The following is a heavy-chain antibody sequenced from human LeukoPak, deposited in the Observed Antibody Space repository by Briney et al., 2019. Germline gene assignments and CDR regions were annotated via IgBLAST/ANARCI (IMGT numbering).Heavy chain of an antibody. Sequence: GRSLRLSCAASGFTFSSYAMHWVRQAPGKGLEWVGVITYNGSNKYYADSVKGRFTISRDNSKNTLYLQMNSLRADDTAVYYCARGYCSGGSCYRATTTSKNWFDPWGQGTLVTVSS. J-gene: IGHJ5*02. CDR2: ITYNGSNK. CDR1: GFTFSSYA. CDR3: ARGYCSGGSCYRATTTSKNWFDP. D-gene: IGHD2-15*01. V-gene: IGHV3-30*04.